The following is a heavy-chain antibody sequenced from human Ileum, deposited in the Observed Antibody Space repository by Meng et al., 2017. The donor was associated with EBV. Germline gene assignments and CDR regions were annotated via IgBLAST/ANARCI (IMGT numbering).Heavy chain of an antibody. D-gene: IGHD4-17*01. J-gene: IGHJ4*02. CDR3: ASGRDYAWHS. V-gene: IGHV4-4*02. CDR2: IYHSGST. CDR1: GDSLRKNNW. Sequence: LAGSGPGMEKPWGTLSLTCAVSGDSLRKNNWWSLVRQPQGKGLEWIGEIYHSGSTNYNPSFKSRVTMSVDKSKNQISLNLSSVTAADTAVYYCASGRDYAWHSWGRGTLVTVSS.